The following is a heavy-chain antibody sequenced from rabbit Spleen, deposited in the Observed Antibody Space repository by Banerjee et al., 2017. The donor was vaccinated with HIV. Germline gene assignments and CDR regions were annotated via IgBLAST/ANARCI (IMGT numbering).Heavy chain of an antibody. CDR2: IYAGSSGST. CDR1: EFSFSSSYY. D-gene: IGHD2-1*01. Sequence: QEQLVESGGDLVKPGTSLTLTCTASEFSFSSSYYMCWVRQAPGKGLECIACIYAGSSGSTYYANWAKGRFTISKTSSTTVTLQMTSLTVADTATYFCARGSATMTMVITGYYLNLWGPGTLVTVS. CDR3: ARGSATMTMVITGYYLNL. V-gene: IGHV1S45*01. J-gene: IGHJ4*01.